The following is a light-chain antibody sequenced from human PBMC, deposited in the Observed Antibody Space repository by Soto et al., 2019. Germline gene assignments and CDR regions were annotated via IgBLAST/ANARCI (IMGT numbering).Light chain of an antibody. Sequence: EIVMTQSPATLSVSPGERATLSCRASQSVSRNLAWYQQKPGQAPRLLIYGASTRATGIPARFSGSGSGTEFTLTISSLQSEDFAVYYCQQYNNCWTFGQGTKVEIK. CDR1: QSVSRN. CDR3: QQYNNCWT. J-gene: IGKJ1*01. V-gene: IGKV3-15*01. CDR2: GAS.